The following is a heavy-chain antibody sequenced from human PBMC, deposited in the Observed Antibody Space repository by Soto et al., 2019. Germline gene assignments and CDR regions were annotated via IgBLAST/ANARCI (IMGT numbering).Heavy chain of an antibody. V-gene: IGHV1-2*02. CDR2: INPNSGGT. J-gene: IGHJ6*02. CDR3: ARDDSSREPPFYYYYGMDV. CDR1: GYTFTGYY. Sequence: QVQLVQSGAEVKKPGASVKVSCKASGYTFTGYYMHWVRQAPGQGLEWMGWINPNSGGTNYAQKFQGRVTITADESTSTAYMELSSLRSEDTAVYYCARDDSSREPPFYYYYGMDVWGQGTTVTVSS. D-gene: IGHD3-22*01.